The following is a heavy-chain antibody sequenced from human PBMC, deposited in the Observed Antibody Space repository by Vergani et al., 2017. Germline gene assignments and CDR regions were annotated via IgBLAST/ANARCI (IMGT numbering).Heavy chain of an antibody. V-gene: IGHV3-48*01. CDR2: ISSSSSTI. Sequence: EVQLVESGGGLVQPGGSLRLSCAASGFTFSSYSMNWVRQAPGKGLEWVSYISSSSSTIYYADSVKGRFTISRDNAKNSLYLQMNSLRAEDTAVYYCAREFKGTGPYYFDYWGQGTLVTVSS. D-gene: IGHD1-1*01. J-gene: IGHJ4*02. CDR1: GFTFSSYS. CDR3: AREFKGTGPYYFDY.